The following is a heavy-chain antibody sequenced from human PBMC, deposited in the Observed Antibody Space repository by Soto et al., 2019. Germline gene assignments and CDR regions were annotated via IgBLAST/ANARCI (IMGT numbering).Heavy chain of an antibody. Sequence: QVQLVQSGAEVKKPGSSVKVSCKASGGTFSSYAISWVRQAPGQGLEWMGGIIPIFGTANYAQKFQGRVTITADESTSTAYMDLSSLRSEDTAVYYCARDQPYGGNSENWFDPWGQGTLVTVSS. V-gene: IGHV1-69*12. CDR2: IIPIFGTA. J-gene: IGHJ5*02. CDR3: ARDQPYGGNSENWFDP. D-gene: IGHD2-21*02. CDR1: GGTFSSYA.